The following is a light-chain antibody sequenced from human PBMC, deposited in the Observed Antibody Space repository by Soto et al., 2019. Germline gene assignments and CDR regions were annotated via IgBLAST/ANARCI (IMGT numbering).Light chain of an antibody. Sequence: EIVMTQSPATLSVSPGERATLSCRASQSVSSNLAWYQQKPGQAPRLLIYGASTRATGIPARFSGSGSGTEFTLTISSLKSEDFAVYYCQQYNNRPRTFGPGTKVDIK. CDR2: GAS. V-gene: IGKV3-15*01. CDR1: QSVSSN. CDR3: QQYNNRPRT. J-gene: IGKJ3*01.